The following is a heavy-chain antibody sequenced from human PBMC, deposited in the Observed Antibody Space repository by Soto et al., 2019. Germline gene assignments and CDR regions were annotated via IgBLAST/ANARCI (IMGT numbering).Heavy chain of an antibody. V-gene: IGHV1-69*13. CDR2: IIPIFGTA. Sequence: ASVKVSCKASGGTFSSYAISWVRQAPGQGLEWMGGIIPIFGTANYAQKFQGRVTITADESTSTAYMELSSLRSEDTAVYYCARVHLSAAGKIIFDSWGQGTLVTVSS. CDR1: GGTFSSYA. J-gene: IGHJ4*02. D-gene: IGHD6-13*01. CDR3: ARVHLSAAGKIIFDS.